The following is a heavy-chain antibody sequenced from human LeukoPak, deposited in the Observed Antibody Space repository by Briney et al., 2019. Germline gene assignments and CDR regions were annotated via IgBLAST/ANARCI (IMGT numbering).Heavy chain of an antibody. CDR2: IYYSGST. CDR3: ARARYSSSWSGTDAFDI. D-gene: IGHD6-13*01. CDR1: GGSISSYY. J-gene: IGHJ3*02. V-gene: IGHV4-59*01. Sequence: SETLSLTCTVSGGSISSYYWTWIRQPPGKGLEWIGYIYYSGSTNYNPSLKSRVTISVDTSKNQFSLKLSSVTAADTAVYYCARARYSSSWSGTDAFDIWGQGTMVTVSS.